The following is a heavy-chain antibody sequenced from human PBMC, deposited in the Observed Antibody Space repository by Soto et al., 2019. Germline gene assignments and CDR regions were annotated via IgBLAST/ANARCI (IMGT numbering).Heavy chain of an antibody. CDR2: IYWNGDT. CDR1: GFSLTSSGVS. D-gene: IGHD6-25*01. V-gene: IGHV2-5*01. Sequence: SGPTLVNPTQTVTLTCTFSGFSLTSSGVSVGWIRQPPGKALEWLAFIYWNGDTRYRPSLQSRLTITKDNSKKQVVLTMTNMDPLDTATYDCAQRVGSHRCFDYWGQGNMVTVST. CDR3: AQRVGSHRCFDY. J-gene: IGHJ4*02.